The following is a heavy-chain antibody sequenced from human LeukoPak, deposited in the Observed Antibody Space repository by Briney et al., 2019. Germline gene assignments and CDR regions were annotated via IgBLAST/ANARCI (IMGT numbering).Heavy chain of an antibody. CDR3: AGGEVKSVFDY. Sequence: SETLSLTCAVYGGSFSGYYWTWIRQPPGGGLEWIGEVNHSGSTNYNPSLKSRVTISVDKSNNHFSLKLSSVTAADTAVYYCAGGEVKSVFDYWGQGPLVTVSS. J-gene: IGHJ4*02. V-gene: IGHV4-34*01. CDR2: VNHSGST. D-gene: IGHD3-16*01. CDR1: GGSFSGYY.